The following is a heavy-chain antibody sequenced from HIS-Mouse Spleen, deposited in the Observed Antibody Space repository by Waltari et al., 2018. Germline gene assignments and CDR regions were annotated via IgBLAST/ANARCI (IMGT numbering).Heavy chain of an antibody. J-gene: IGHJ2*01. V-gene: IGHV4-39*07. CDR2: IYYCGST. CDR3: AREIPYSSSWYDWYFDL. D-gene: IGHD6-13*01. CDR1: GGSISSRRYY. Sequence: QLQLQESGPGLVKPSETLSLTCTVSGGSISSRRYYLGRIRQPPGKGLEWIGSIYYCGSTYYNPSLKSRVTISVDTSKNQFSLKLSSVTAADTAVYYCAREIPYSSSWYDWYFDLWGRGTLVTVSS.